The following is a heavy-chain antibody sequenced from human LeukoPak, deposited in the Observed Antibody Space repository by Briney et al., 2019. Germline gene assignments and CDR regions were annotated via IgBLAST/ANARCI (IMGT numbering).Heavy chain of an antibody. V-gene: IGHV3-74*01. CDR1: GFTFSNYW. CDR3: TRTTTTADWYFDL. D-gene: IGHD1-1*01. Sequence: GGSLRLSCAVSGFTFSNYWMYWVRQAPGKRLVWVARINSDGSSTTYADSVEGRFSISRDNTKSMLHLQMHSLRVDDSAVYFCTRTTTTADWYFDLWGRGTLVTVSS. J-gene: IGHJ2*01. CDR2: INSDGSST.